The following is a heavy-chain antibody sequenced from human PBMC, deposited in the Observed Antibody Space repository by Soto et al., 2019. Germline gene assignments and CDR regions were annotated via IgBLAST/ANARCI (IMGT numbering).Heavy chain of an antibody. D-gene: IGHD3-10*01. CDR3: AKDPLHYCSGSLPPADY. CDR2: ISGSGGST. J-gene: IGHJ4*02. Sequence: EVQLLESGGGLVQPGGSLRLSCAASGFTFSSYAMSWVRQAPGKGLEWVSAISGSGGSTYYADSVKGRFTISRDNSKNTLYLQMNSMRAEDTAVYYCAKDPLHYCSGSLPPADYWGQGTLVTVSS. V-gene: IGHV3-23*01. CDR1: GFTFSSYA.